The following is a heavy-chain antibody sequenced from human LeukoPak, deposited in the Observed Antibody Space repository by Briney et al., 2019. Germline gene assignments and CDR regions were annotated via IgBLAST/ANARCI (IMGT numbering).Heavy chain of an antibody. CDR2: IYYSGST. D-gene: IGHD1-26*01. Sequence: SETLSLTCTVSGGSISSYYWSWIRQPPGKGLKWIGYIYYSGSTNYNPSLKSRVTISVDTSKNQFSLKLSSVTAADTAVYYCAVGATGYWGQGTLVTVSS. J-gene: IGHJ4*02. CDR1: GGSISSYY. V-gene: IGHV4-59*01. CDR3: AVGATGY.